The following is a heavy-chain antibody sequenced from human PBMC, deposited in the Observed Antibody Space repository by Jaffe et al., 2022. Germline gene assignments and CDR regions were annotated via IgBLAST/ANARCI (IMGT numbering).Heavy chain of an antibody. D-gene: IGHD3-16*01. CDR2: IYYSGST. CDR1: GGSISSSSYY. V-gene: IGHV4-39*01. J-gene: IGHJ4*02. CDR3: ARGFSVKPYYDYIWGSQPLYYFDY. Sequence: QLQLQESGPGLVKPSETLSLTCTVSGGSISSSSYYWGWIRQPPGKGLEWIGSIYYSGSTYYNPSLKSRVTISVDTSKNQFSLKLSSVTAADTAVYYCARGFSVKPYYDYIWGSQPLYYFDYWGQGTLVTVSS.